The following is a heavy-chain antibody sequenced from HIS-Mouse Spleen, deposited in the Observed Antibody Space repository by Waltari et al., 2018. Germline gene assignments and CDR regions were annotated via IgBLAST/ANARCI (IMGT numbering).Heavy chain of an antibody. D-gene: IGHD6-6*01. CDR3: ARGDLGSSSYYFDY. J-gene: IGHJ4*02. CDR1: GYTFTSYD. V-gene: IGHV1-8*01. Sequence: QVQLVQSGAEVKKPGASVKVSCKASGYTFTSYDINWVRQATGQGLEWMGGMTPKSGNTGYAQKFQGRVTMTRNTSISTAYMELSSLRSEDTAVYYCARGDLGSSSYYFDYWGQGTLVTVSS. CDR2: MTPKSGNT.